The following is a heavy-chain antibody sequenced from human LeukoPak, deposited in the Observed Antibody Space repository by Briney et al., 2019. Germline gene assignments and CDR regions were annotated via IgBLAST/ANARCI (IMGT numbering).Heavy chain of an antibody. CDR2: IRSSSSYI. CDR3: ARAKNTADNWFDP. V-gene: IGHV3-21*01. CDR1: GFTFSSYS. D-gene: IGHD2-2*02. Sequence: GGSLRLSCAASGFTFSSYSMNWVRQAPGKGLEWVSSIRSSSSYIYYADSVKGRFTISRDNAKNSLYLQMNSLRAEDTAVYYCARAKNTADNWFDPWGQGTLVTVSS. J-gene: IGHJ5*02.